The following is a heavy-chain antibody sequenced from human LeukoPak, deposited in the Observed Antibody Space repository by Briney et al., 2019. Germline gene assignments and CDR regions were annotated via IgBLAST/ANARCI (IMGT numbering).Heavy chain of an antibody. J-gene: IGHJ4*02. V-gene: IGHV3-73*01. CDR3: AKGKGDYVPHPNYFDY. CDR2: IGSKAFNYAT. D-gene: IGHD3-16*01. CDR1: GFTFSGCA. Sequence: PGGSLRLSCAASGFTFSGCAVHWVRQAPGKGLEWVGRIGSKAFNYATVYAASVEGRFTISRDDSKHTAFLQMNSLKTEDTAVYYCAKGKGDYVPHPNYFDYWGQGTLVTVSS.